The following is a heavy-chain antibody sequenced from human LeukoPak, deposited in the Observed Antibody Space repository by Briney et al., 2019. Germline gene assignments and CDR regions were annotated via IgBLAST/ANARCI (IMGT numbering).Heavy chain of an antibody. Sequence: GESLKISCKGSGYSFTSYWIGWVRQMPGKGLVWMGIIHPGDSDTRYSPSFQGQVTISADKSISTAYLQWSSLKASDTAMYYCARPYYDSSGYYYGWGQGTLVTVSS. CDR3: ARPYYDSSGYYYG. CDR1: GYSFTSYW. CDR2: IHPGDSDT. D-gene: IGHD3-22*01. J-gene: IGHJ4*02. V-gene: IGHV5-51*01.